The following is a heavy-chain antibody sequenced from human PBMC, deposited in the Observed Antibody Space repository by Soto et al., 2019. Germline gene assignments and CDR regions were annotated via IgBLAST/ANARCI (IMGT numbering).Heavy chain of an antibody. CDR3: ASVNYGSGSYYNSLGGMDV. Sequence: SETLSLTCAVYGGSFSGYYWSWIRQPPGKGLEWIGEINHSGSTNYNPSLKSRVTISVDTSKNQFSLKLSSVTAADTAVYYCASVNYGSGSYYNSLGGMDVWGQGTTVTVSS. CDR2: INHSGST. D-gene: IGHD3-10*01. V-gene: IGHV4-34*01. CDR1: GGSFSGYY. J-gene: IGHJ6*02.